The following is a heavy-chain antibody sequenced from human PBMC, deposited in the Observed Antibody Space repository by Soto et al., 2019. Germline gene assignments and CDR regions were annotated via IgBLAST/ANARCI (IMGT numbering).Heavy chain of an antibody. CDR1: GGSISSYY. D-gene: IGHD3-9*01. CDR2: IYYSGST. Sequence: SETLSLTCTVSGGSISSYYWSWIRQPPGKGLEWIGYIYYSGSTNYNPSLKSRVTISVDTSKNQFSLKLSSVTAADTAVYYCARGRYFDWLSHYYYYMDVWGKGTTVTAP. CDR3: ARGRYFDWLSHYYYYMDV. J-gene: IGHJ6*03. V-gene: IGHV4-59*01.